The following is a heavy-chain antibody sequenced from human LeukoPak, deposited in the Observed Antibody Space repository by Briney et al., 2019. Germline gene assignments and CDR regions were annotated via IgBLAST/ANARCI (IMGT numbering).Heavy chain of an antibody. CDR2: IIPIFGTA. J-gene: IGHJ4*02. V-gene: IGHV1-69*13. CDR1: GGTFSSCA. Sequence: SVKVSCKASGGTFSSCAISWVRQAPGQGLEWMGGIIPIFGTANYAQKFQGRVTITADESTSTAHMELSSLRSEDTAAYYCARGTALVVVAATIWGQGTLVTVSS. CDR3: ARGTALVVVAATI. D-gene: IGHD2-15*01.